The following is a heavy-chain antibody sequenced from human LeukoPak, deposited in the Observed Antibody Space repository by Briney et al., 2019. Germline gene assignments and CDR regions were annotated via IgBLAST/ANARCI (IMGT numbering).Heavy chain of an antibody. J-gene: IGHJ4*02. Sequence: GASVKVSCKASGGTFSSYAISWVRQAPGQGLEWMGGIIPIFGTANYAQKFQGRVTITADESTSTAYMELSSLRSEDTAVYYCARVDWTYCSSTSCLGYWGQGTLVTVSS. V-gene: IGHV1-69*13. CDR3: ARVDWTYCSSTSCLGY. CDR1: GGTFSSYA. CDR2: IIPIFGTA. D-gene: IGHD2-2*01.